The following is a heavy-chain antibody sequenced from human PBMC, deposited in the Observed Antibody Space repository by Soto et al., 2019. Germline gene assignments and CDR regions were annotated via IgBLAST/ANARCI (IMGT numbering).Heavy chain of an antibody. J-gene: IGHJ4*02. Sequence: GGSVRLSCAASGFTFSNAWMSWVRQAPGKGLEWVGRIKSKTDGGTTDYAAPVKGRFTISRDDSKNTLYLQMNSLKTEDTAVYYCTTGVAARAIDYWGQGTLVTVSS. CDR1: GFTFSNAW. CDR2: IKSKTDGGTT. CDR3: TTGVAARAIDY. D-gene: IGHD6-6*01. V-gene: IGHV3-15*01.